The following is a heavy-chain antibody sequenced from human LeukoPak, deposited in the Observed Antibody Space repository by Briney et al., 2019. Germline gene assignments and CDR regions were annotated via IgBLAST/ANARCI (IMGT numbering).Heavy chain of an antibody. Sequence: GGSLRLSCAASGFTFSGSALHWVRQASGKGLEWVGRIRSTANGYATAYAASVKGRFTISRDDSKNTAYLQMDSLKTEDTAVYYCARNEVGTPDAFHFWGQGTMVTVSS. D-gene: IGHD3-10*01. V-gene: IGHV3-73*01. J-gene: IGHJ3*01. CDR2: IRSTANGYAT. CDR3: ARNEVGTPDAFHF. CDR1: GFTFSGSA.